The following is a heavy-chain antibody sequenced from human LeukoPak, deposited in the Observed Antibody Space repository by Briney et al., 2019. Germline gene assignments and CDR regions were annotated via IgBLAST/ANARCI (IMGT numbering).Heavy chain of an antibody. J-gene: IGHJ6*03. D-gene: IGHD3-10*01. CDR3: ARALFSYGSGSYVPPYYYYYYMDV. CDR2: IKQDGSEK. V-gene: IGHV3-7*01. CDR1: GFTFSSYW. Sequence: GGSLRLSCAASGFTFSSYWMSWVRQAPGKGLEWVANIKQDGSEKYYVDSVKGRFTISRDNAKNSLYLQMNSLRAEDTAVYYCARALFSYGSGSYVPPYYYYYYMDVWGKGTTVTVSS.